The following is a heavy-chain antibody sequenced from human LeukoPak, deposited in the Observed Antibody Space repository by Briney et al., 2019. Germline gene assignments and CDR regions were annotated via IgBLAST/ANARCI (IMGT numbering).Heavy chain of an antibody. Sequence: SVKVSCKASGGTFSSYAISWVRQAPGQGLEWMGGIIPIFGTANYAQKFQGRVTITTDESTSTAYMELSSLRSEDTAVYYCAVGYCSSTSCYNWFDPWGQGTLVTVSS. V-gene: IGHV1-69*05. CDR2: IIPIFGTA. CDR1: GGTFSSYA. CDR3: AVGYCSSTSCYNWFDP. D-gene: IGHD2-2*01. J-gene: IGHJ5*02.